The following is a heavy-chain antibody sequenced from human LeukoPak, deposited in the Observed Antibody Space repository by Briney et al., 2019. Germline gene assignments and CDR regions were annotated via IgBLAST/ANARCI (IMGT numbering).Heavy chain of an antibody. D-gene: IGHD1-1*01. CDR1: GFTFDDYA. CDR2: ISWDGGST. CDR3: AKDIGNGDYYYMGV. J-gene: IGHJ6*03. Sequence: GGSLRLSCAASGFTFDDYAMHWVRQALGKGLEWVSLISWDGGSTYYADSVKGRFTISRDNSKNSLYLQMNSLRAEDTALYYCAKDIGNGDYYYMGVWGKGTTVTVSS. V-gene: IGHV3-43D*03.